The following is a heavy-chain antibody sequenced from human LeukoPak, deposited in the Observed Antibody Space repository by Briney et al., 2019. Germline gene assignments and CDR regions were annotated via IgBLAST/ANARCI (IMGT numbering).Heavy chain of an antibody. J-gene: IGHJ5*02. CDR1: GGSISSYY. CDR2: IDYSGST. D-gene: IGHD2-15*01. Sequence: PSETLSLTCTVSGGSISSYYWTWIRQPPGKGLEWIAYIDYSGSTNYNPSLKSRVTISVDKSKNQFSLKLRSVTAADTAVYYCARGEVALNWFDPWGQGTLVTVSS. CDR3: ARGEVALNWFDP. V-gene: IGHV4-59*01.